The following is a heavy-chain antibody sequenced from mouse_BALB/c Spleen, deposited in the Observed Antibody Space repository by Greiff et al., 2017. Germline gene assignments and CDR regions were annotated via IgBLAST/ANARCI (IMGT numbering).Heavy chain of an antibody. D-gene: IGHD1-1*01. CDR3: TTLRIVFYAMDY. V-gene: IGHV1S22*01. CDR2: IYPGSGST. CDR1: GYTFTSYW. J-gene: IGHJ4*01. Sequence: LQQPGSELVRPGASVKLSCKASGYTFTSYWMHWVKQRPGQGLEWIGNIYPGSGSTNYDEKFKSKATLTVDTSSSTAYMQLSSLTSEDSAVYYCTTLRIVFYAMDYWGQGTSVTVSS.